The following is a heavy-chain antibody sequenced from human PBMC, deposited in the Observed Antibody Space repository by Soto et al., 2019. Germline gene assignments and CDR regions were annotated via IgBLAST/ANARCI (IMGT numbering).Heavy chain of an antibody. J-gene: IGHJ2*01. CDR2: IIPIFGTA. CDR1: GGTFSSYP. Sequence: QVQLVQSGAEVKKPGSSVKVSCKASGGTFSSYPISWVRQAPGQGLEWMGGIIPIFGTANYAQKFQGRVTITADKSTSTAYMELSSLRSEDTAMYYCASGGDNWNYVRYFDLWGRGTLVTVYS. V-gene: IGHV1-69*06. D-gene: IGHD1-7*01. CDR3: ASGGDNWNYVRYFDL.